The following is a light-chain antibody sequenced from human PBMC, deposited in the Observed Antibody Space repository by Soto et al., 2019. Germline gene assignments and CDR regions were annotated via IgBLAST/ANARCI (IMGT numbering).Light chain of an antibody. Sequence: EIVMPQSPPTLSVSPGERPTLSCRARQSVSSNLAWYQQKPGQAPRLLIYGASTRATGIPARFSGSGSGTEFTLTISSLQSEDFAVYYCQQYNNWPPTFGQGTRLEIK. J-gene: IGKJ5*01. CDR2: GAS. CDR3: QQYNNWPPT. V-gene: IGKV3-15*01. CDR1: QSVSSN.